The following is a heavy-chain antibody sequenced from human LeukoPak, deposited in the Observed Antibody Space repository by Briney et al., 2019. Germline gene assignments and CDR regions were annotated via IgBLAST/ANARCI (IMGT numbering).Heavy chain of an antibody. CDR3: ARQESYDFVWGSYDY. D-gene: IGHD3-16*01. CDR2: IYYSGST. V-gene: IGHV4-39*01. CDR1: GGSISNSNYY. Sequence: SETLSLTCTVSGGSISNSNYYWGWLRQSPGKGLEWIGNIYYSGSTYYNPSLKSRVTISVDTSKNQFSLKLSSVTAADTAVYYCARQESYDFVWGSYDYWGQGTLVTVSS. J-gene: IGHJ4*02.